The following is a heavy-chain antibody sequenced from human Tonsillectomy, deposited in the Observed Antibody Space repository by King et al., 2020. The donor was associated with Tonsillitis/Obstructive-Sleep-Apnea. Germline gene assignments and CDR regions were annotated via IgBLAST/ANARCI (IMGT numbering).Heavy chain of an antibody. V-gene: IGHV4-39*01. D-gene: IGHD1-1*01. CDR2: IYYSGIT. J-gene: IGHJ3*02. CDR3: ARRVQLERRGDAFNI. Sequence: QVQLQESGPGLVKPSETLSLTCTVSGGSISSSTYYWGWIRQPPGKGLEWIGTIYYSGITYYNPSLNTRVTISVDTSNNQSSLKLSFVTAADTAVYYCARRVQLERRGDAFNIWGQGTMVTVSS. CDR1: GGSISSSTYY.